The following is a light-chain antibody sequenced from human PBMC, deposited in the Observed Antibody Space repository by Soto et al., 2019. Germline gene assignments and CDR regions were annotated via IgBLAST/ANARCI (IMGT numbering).Light chain of an antibody. CDR2: AAS. J-gene: IGKJ1*01. V-gene: IGKV1-39*01. Sequence: DIQMTQSPSSLSASVGDRVTITCPASQSISSYLNWYQQKPGKAPKLLIYAASSLQSRVPSRFSGSGSGTAFALTISSLQPEEFATSYCQQSYITSWTLGQGTKVEIK. CDR1: QSISSY. CDR3: QQSYITSWT.